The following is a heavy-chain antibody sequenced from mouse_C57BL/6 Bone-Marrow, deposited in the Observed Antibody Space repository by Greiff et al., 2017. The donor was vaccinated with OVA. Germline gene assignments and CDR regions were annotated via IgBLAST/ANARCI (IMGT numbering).Heavy chain of an antibody. V-gene: IGHV2-2*01. CDR1: GFSFTSYG. CDR2: IWSGGST. J-gene: IGHJ2*01. D-gene: IGHD1-1*01. CDR3: ARSLGYYGTFDY. Sequence: VQVVESGPGLVQPSQRLSITCTVSGFSFTSYGVHWVRQSPGKGLEWLGVIWSGGSTDYNAAFISRLSISKDNSKSQVFFKMNSLQADDTAIYYCARSLGYYGTFDYWGQGTTLTVSS.